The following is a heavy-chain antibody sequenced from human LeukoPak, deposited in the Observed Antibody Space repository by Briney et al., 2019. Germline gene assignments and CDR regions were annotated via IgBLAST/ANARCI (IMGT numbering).Heavy chain of an antibody. V-gene: IGHV1-8*01. J-gene: IGHJ6*02. CDR1: GYTFTIYD. Sequence: ASVKVSFKASGYTFTIYDINWVRQATGQGLEWMGWMNPNSGNTGYTQKFQGRVTMTRDTSISTAYMELSRLRSDDTAVYYCARERLITMVRGATDYYGMDVWGQGTTVTVSS. CDR2: MNPNSGNT. CDR3: ARERLITMVRGATDYYGMDV. D-gene: IGHD3-10*01.